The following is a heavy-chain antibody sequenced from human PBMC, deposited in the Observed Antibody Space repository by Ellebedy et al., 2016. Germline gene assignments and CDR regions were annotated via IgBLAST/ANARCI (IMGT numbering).Heavy chain of an antibody. D-gene: IGHD4-23*01. Sequence: GESLKISCKSSGNNFTSDLIAWVRQKPGKGLEWMGIIYPGDSPTKYSPSFQGHVTISADKSISAAYLQGSSLKASDTAVYYCAKRGLLGGWYASWGQGTPVTVSS. CDR3: AKRGLLGGWYAS. CDR2: IYPGDSPT. CDR1: GNNFTSDL. J-gene: IGHJ5*01. V-gene: IGHV5-51*01.